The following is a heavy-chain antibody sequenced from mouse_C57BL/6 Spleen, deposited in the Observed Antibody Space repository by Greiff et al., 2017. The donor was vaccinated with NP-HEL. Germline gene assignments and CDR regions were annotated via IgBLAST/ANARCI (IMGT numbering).Heavy chain of an antibody. J-gene: IGHJ3*01. CDR1: GFTFSSYG. D-gene: IGHD2-3*01. CDR3: ARPFDGYYWFAY. CDR2: ISSGGSYT. Sequence: VQLKESGGDLVKPGGSLKLSCAASGFTFSSYGMSWVRQTPDKRLEWVATISSGGSYTYYPDSVKGRFTISRDNAKNTLYLQMSSLKSEDTAVYYCARPFDGYYWFAYWGQGTLVTVSA. V-gene: IGHV5-6*01.